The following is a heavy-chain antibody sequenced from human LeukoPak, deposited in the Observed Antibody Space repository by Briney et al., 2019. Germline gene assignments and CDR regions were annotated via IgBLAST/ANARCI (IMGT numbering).Heavy chain of an antibody. D-gene: IGHD1-26*01. CDR3: ARAAKWELLLWDY. CDR1: GGSVSSYY. V-gene: IGHV4-59*02. J-gene: IGHJ4*02. CDR2: IYYSGST. Sequence: SETLSLTCTVSGGSVSSYYWSWIRQPPVQGLVWSGDIYYSGSTNYNPSLKSRVTISVETSKNQFSLKLSSVAAADTAVYYCARAAKWELLLWDYWGQGTLVTVSS.